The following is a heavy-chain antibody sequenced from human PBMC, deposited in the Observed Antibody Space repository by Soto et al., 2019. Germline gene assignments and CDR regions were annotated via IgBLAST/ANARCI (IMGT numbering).Heavy chain of an antibody. D-gene: IGHD6-6*01. CDR3: ARLEYSSSSGNFWYYYGMDV. CDR2: IYPGDSDT. V-gene: IGHV5-51*01. J-gene: IGHJ6*02. Sequence: PGESLKISCKGSGYSFTSYWIGWVRQMPGKGLEWMGIIYPGDSDTRYSPSFQGQVTISADKSISTAYLQWSSLKASDTAMYYCARLEYSSSSGNFWYYYGMDVWGQGTTVTVSS. CDR1: GYSFTSYW.